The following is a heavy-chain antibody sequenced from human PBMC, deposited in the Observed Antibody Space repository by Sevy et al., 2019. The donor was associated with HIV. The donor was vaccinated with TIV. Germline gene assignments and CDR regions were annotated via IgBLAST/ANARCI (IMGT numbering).Heavy chain of an antibody. CDR2: IDTSGGT. CDR3: ARYNFWTGHYDHFDY. Sequence: SETLSLTCSVSGGSINSHYWSWIRQPAGEGLEWIGRIDTSGGTNYNPSLKTRVTMSIDTSKNQFSLRLSSVTAADTAVYYCARYNFWTGHYDHFDYWGPGALVTVSS. J-gene: IGHJ4*02. V-gene: IGHV4-4*07. CDR1: GGSINSHY. D-gene: IGHD3-3*01.